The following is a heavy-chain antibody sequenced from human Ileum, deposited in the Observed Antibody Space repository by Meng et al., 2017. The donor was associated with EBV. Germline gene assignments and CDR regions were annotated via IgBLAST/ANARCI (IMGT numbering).Heavy chain of an antibody. Sequence: QVQLVQSGPGVNTPGASVKGPGKSSGYKLLTYGINWVRQAPGQGLEWIGLINSFDTQKSPAAQFQGRLTLAIATSTNTVFMERTSLRSDDTAVYYCASGFVDFRDHWGQGTLVTVSS. V-gene: IGHV1-18*01. CDR1: GYKLLTYG. D-gene: IGHD3-9*01. CDR2: INSFDTQK. J-gene: IGHJ4*02. CDR3: ASGFVDFRDH.